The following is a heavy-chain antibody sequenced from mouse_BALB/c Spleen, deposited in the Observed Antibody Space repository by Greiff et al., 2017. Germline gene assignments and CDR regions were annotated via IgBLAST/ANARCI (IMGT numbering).Heavy chain of an antibody. J-gene: IGHJ2*01. D-gene: IGHD1-1*01. CDR1: GYTFTSYY. V-gene: IGHV1S56*01. Sequence: QVQLQQSGPELVKPGASVKMSCKASGYTFTSYYIHWVKQRPGQGLEWIGWIYPGDGSTKYNEKFKGKTTLTADKSSSTAYMLLSSLTSEDSAIYFCARDGSSLSDYWGQGTTLTVSS. CDR2: IYPGDGST. CDR3: ARDGSSLSDY.